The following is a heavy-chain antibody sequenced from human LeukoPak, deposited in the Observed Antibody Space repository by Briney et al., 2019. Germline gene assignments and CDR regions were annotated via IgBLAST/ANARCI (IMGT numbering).Heavy chain of an antibody. CDR2: INPNSGGT. D-gene: IGHD2-2*03. J-gene: IGHJ5*02. Sequence: GSSVKVSCKASGGTFSSYAISWVRQAPGQGLEWMGWINPNSGGTNYAQKFQGRVTMTRDTSISTAYMELSRLRSDDTAVYYCASFGYCSSTSCYPRWFDPWGQGTLVTVSS. CDR1: GGTFSSYA. V-gene: IGHV1-2*02. CDR3: ASFGYCSSTSCYPRWFDP.